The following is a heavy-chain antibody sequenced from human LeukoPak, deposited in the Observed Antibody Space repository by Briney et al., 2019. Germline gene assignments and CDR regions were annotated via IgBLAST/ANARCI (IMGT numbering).Heavy chain of an antibody. V-gene: IGHV4-34*01. J-gene: IGHJ4*02. CDR3: ARDGYSSGYHY. CDR2: INHSGST. D-gene: IGHD6-19*01. Sequence: SETLSLTCAVYGGSFSGYYWSWIRQPPGKGLEWIGEINHSGSTNYNPSLKSRVTISVDTSKNQFSLKLSSVTAADTAVYYCARDGYSSGYHYWGQGTLVTVSS. CDR1: GGSFSGYY.